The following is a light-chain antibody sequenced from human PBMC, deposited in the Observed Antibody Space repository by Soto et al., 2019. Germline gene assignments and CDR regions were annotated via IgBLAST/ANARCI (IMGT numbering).Light chain of an antibody. CDR3: RSYTSSSTLVV. CDR1: SSDVGGYNY. V-gene: IGLV2-14*01. J-gene: IGLJ2*01. CDR2: EVS. Sequence: QSALTQPASVSGSPGQSITISCTGTSSDVGGYNYVSWYQQHPGKAPQLMIFEVSNRPSGVSNRFSGSKSGNTASLTISGLQAEDEADYYCRSYTSSSTLVVFGGGTKLTVL.